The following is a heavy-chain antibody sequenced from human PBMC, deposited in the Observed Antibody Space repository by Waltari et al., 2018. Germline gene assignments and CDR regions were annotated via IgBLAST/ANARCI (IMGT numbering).Heavy chain of an antibody. CDR3: ARAASRNYYDSSGSAN. J-gene: IGHJ4*02. CDR2: INQCGSS. CDR1: GGSFSGYY. D-gene: IGHD3-22*01. Sequence: QVQLQQWGAGLLKPLETLSLTCAVYGGSFSGYYWSWIRQPPGKGLEWIGEINQCGSSNYNPALKSLVTISVDTSKNQFSLKLSSVTAADTAVYYCARAASRNYYDSSGSANWGQGTLVTFSS. V-gene: IGHV4-34*01.